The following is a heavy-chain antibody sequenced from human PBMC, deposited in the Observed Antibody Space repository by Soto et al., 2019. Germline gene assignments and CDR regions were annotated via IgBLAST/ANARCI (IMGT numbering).Heavy chain of an antibody. CDR3: ATLRVRGGPLRVED. Sequence: QVQLVQSGAEVRKPGSSVNVSCKTSGGLISKYSFNWVRQAPGQGLEWMGGVLPISGSTDYAQKFQGRLTITADRSTSTVYMELSRLRSDATANYYCATLRVRGGPLRVEDGGHGMLISVSS. CDR1: GGLISKYS. V-gene: IGHV1-69*06. D-gene: IGHD4-17*01. J-gene: IGHJ4*01. CDR2: VLPISGST.